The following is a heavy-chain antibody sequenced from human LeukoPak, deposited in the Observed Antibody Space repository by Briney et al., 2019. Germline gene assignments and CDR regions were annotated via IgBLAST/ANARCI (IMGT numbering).Heavy chain of an antibody. CDR1: GFTFSSYS. V-gene: IGHV3-21*01. CDR2: ISSSSSYI. J-gene: IGHJ3*02. Sequence: GGSLRLSCAASGFTFSSYSMNWVRQAPGKGLEWVSSISSSSSYIYYADSVKGRFTISRDNAKNSLYLQMNGLRAEDTAVYYCARDGYDSSGYYGHDAFDIWGQGTMVTVSS. D-gene: IGHD3-22*01. CDR3: ARDGYDSSGYYGHDAFDI.